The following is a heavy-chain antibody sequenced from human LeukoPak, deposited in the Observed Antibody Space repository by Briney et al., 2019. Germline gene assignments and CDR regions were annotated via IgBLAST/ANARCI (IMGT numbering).Heavy chain of an antibody. V-gene: IGHV3-23*01. CDR3: AGGGGDYIISYGMDV. CDR1: GFTFSSYA. J-gene: IGHJ6*02. CDR2: ISGSGGST. D-gene: IGHD4-17*01. Sequence: GGSLRLSCAASGFTFSSYALNWVRQAPGKGLEWVSGISGSGGSTFYPDSVKGRFTISRDNSKNTLYLQMNSLRAEDTAVYFCAGGGGDYIISYGMDVWGQGTTVTVSS.